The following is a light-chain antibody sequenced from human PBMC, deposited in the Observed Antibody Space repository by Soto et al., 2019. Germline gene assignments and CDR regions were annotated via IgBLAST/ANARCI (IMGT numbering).Light chain of an antibody. J-gene: IGLJ2*01. Sequence: QSALTQPASVSGSPGQSITISCTGTSSDVGGYNYVSWYQQHPGKAPKLMIYEVSNRPSGVSNRFSGSKSCNTASLTISGLQAEDEADYYCSSYTSSSPHVVFGGGTKLTVL. CDR2: EVS. CDR3: SSYTSSSPHVV. V-gene: IGLV2-14*01. CDR1: SSDVGGYNY.